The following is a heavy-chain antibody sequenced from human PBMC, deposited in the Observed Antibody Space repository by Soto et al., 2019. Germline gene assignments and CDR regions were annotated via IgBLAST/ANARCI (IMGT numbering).Heavy chain of an antibody. J-gene: IGHJ6*02. V-gene: IGHV4-59*01. CDR3: ARARITMVREVIKYNMDV. D-gene: IGHD3-10*01. CDR2: IYNSGST. Sequence: TLSLTCTVSGGSISSYYWSWIRRPPGKGLEWIGYIYNSGSTHSNPSLQSRVTISVDTSKNQFSLKLSSVTAADTGIYYCARARITMVREVIKYNMDVWGQGTTVTVSS. CDR1: GGSISSYY.